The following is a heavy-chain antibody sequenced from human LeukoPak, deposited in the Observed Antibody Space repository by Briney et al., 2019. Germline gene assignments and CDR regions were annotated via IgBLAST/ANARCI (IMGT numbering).Heavy chain of an antibody. D-gene: IGHD3-10*01. CDR1: GYTFTSYY. J-gene: IGHJ4*02. Sequence: GASVKVSCKASGYTFTSYYMHWVRQAPGQGLEWMGIINPSSGSTSYAQKFQGRVTMTRDTSTSTVYMELSSLRSEDTAVYYCARDMVRGVIPGYYFDYWGQGTLVTVSS. CDR3: ARDMVRGVIPGYYFDY. CDR2: INPSSGST. V-gene: IGHV1-46*01.